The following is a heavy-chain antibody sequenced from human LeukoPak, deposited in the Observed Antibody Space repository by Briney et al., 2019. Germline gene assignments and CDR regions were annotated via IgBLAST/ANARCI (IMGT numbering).Heavy chain of an antibody. CDR3: AREVIIVGATSYYMDV. J-gene: IGHJ6*03. D-gene: IGHD1-26*01. CDR1: RFTFSSYS. CDR2: ISSSSSYI. V-gene: IGHV3-21*01. Sequence: GGSLRLSCAASRFTFSSYSMNWVRQAPGKGLEWVSSISSSSSYIYYADSVKGRFTISRDNAKNSLYLQMSSLRAEDTAVYYCAREVIIVGATSYYMDVWGKGTTVTVSS.